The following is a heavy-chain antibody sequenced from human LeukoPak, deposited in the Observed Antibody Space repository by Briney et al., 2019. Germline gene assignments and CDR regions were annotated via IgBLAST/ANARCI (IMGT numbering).Heavy chain of an antibody. CDR2: IYTSGST. Sequence: SETLSLTCTVSGGSISSGSYYWSWIRQPAGKGLEWIGRIYTSGSTNYNPSLKSRVTISVDTSKNQFSLKLSSVTAADTAVYYCARELEYYDFWSGYGYYYYMDVWGKGTTVTVSS. V-gene: IGHV4-61*02. D-gene: IGHD3-3*01. J-gene: IGHJ6*03. CDR3: ARELEYYDFWSGYGYYYYMDV. CDR1: GGSISSGSYY.